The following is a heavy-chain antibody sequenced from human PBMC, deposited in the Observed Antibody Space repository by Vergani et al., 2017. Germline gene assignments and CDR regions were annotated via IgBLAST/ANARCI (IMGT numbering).Heavy chain of an antibody. Sequence: QVTLKESGPVLVKPTETLTLTCTVSGFSLSNARMGVSWIRQPPGKALEWLAHIDWDDDKYYSTSLKTRLTISKDTSKNQVVLTMTNMDPVDTATYYCARTLQDTAMVFDYWGQGTLVTVSS. CDR1: GFSLSNARMG. V-gene: IGHV2-70*16. J-gene: IGHJ4*02. CDR3: ARTLQDTAMVFDY. CDR2: IDWDDDK. D-gene: IGHD5-18*01.